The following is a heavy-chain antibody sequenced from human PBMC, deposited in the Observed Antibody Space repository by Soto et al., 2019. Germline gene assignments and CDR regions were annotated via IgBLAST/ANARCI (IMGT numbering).Heavy chain of an antibody. V-gene: IGHV2-5*02. CDR1: GFSLSTSGVG. CDR3: AHRDLYCSGGTCYSYFDY. D-gene: IGHD2-15*01. J-gene: IGHJ4*02. CDR2: IYWDDDK. Sequence: QITLKESGPTLVKPTQTLTLTCTFSGFSLSTSGVGVGWIRQPPGKALEWLALIYWDDDKRYSPSLKSRLTITKDTSNNQVVLTMINMDSVDSATYYSAHRDLYCSGGTCYSYFDYWGQGTLVTVSS.